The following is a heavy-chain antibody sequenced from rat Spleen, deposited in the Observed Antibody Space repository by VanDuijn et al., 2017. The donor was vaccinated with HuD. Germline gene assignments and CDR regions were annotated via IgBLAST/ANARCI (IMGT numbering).Heavy chain of an antibody. CDR3: ARPTTGIPFNY. J-gene: IGHJ2*01. V-gene: IGHV5-29*01. CDR2: FSYDGRTT. CDR1: GFTFINYG. D-gene: IGHD1-9*01. Sequence: EVQLVESGGGLVQPGRSLKLSCAASGFTFINYGMAWVRQAPTEGLEWVATFSYDGRTTYYRDSVKGRFTISRDNAKSTLYLQMDSLRSEDTAIYYCARPTTGIPFNYWGQGVMVTVSS.